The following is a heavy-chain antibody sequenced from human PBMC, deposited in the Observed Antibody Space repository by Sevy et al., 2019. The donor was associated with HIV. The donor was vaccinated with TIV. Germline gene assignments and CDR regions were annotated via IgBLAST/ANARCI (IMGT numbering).Heavy chain of an antibody. Sequence: GGSLRLSCAASGFTFSSYAMHWVRQAPGKGLEWVAVISYDGSNKYYADSVKGRFTISRDNSKKTLYLHMNSLRAEASAVYYCARVAILTFGVVIGGDLDYWGQGTLVTVSS. CDR3: ARVAILTFGVVIGGDLDY. D-gene: IGHD3-16*01. CDR2: ISYDGSNK. J-gene: IGHJ4*02. V-gene: IGHV3-30-3*01. CDR1: GFTFSSYA.